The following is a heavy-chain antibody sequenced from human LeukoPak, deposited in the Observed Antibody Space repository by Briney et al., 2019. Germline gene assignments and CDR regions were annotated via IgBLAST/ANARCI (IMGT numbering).Heavy chain of an antibody. CDR1: GFTFSSYA. CDR2: ISGSGGST. Sequence: GGSLRLSCAAPGFTFSSYAMSWVRQAPGKGLEWVSAISGSGGSTYYADSVKGRFTISRDNSKNTLYLQMNSLRAEDTAVYYCAKGGFSFLGLSYFDYWGQGTLVTVSS. V-gene: IGHV3-23*01. J-gene: IGHJ4*02. D-gene: IGHD2/OR15-2a*01. CDR3: AKGGFSFLGLSYFDY.